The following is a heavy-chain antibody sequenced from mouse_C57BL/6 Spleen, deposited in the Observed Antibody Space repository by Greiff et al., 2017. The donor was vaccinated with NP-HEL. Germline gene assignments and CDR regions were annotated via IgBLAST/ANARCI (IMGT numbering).Heavy chain of an antibody. Sequence: EVQLQQSGPELVKPGASVKISCKASGYSFTGYYMNWVKQSPEKSLEWIGEINPSTGGTTYNQKFKAKATLTVDKSSSTAYMQLKSLTSEDSAVYYCARSYGNDYWGQGTTLTVSS. CDR2: INPSTGGT. CDR1: GYSFTGYY. D-gene: IGHD2-1*01. V-gene: IGHV1-42*01. J-gene: IGHJ2*01. CDR3: ARSYGNDY.